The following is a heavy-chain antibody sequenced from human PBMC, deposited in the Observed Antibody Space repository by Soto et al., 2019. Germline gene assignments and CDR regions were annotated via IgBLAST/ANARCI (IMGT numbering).Heavy chain of an antibody. CDR2: INSDASVI. J-gene: IGHJ4*02. CDR3: GRYSVNSGTGDY. CDR1: GFTFSNSW. Sequence: EVQLEESGGGLVQPGGSLRLSCVASGFTFSNSWMHWVRQTPGKGLVWVSRINSDASVINYADSVRGRFTISRDNAKNTLYLPMNIMRAEDTAIYYCGRYSVNSGTGDYWGQGTLVTVSS. D-gene: IGHD1-26*01. V-gene: IGHV3-74*01.